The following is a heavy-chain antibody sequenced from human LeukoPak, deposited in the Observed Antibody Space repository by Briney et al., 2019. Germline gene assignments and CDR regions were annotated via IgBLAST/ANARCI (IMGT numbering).Heavy chain of an antibody. V-gene: IGHV4-61*02. J-gene: IGHJ4*02. CDR2: IYTSGST. CDR3: ARGRKVLRY. Sequence: SETLSLTCTVSGGSISSGSYYWSWIRQPAGKGLEWIGRIYTSGSTNYNPSLKSRVTISVDTSKNQFSLKLSSVTAADTAVYYCARGRKVLRYWGQGTLVTVSS. CDR1: GGSISSGSYY. D-gene: IGHD1-14*01.